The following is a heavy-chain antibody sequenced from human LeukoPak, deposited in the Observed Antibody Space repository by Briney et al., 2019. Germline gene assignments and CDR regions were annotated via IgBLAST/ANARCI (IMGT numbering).Heavy chain of an antibody. J-gene: IGHJ4*02. CDR3: ARQTLSGYHHFDY. Sequence: PGGSLRLSCAASGFTFSSYSMNWVRQAPGKGLEWVSSISSSSSYIYYADSVKGRFTISRDNAKNSLYLQMNSLRAEDTAVYYCARQTLSGYHHFDYWGQGTLVTVSS. CDR2: ISSSSSYI. V-gene: IGHV3-21*01. D-gene: IGHD3-9*01. CDR1: GFTFSSYS.